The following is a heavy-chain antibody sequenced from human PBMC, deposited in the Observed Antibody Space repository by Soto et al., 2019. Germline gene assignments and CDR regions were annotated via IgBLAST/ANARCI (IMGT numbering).Heavy chain of an antibody. CDR3: ARVSAATMLRGVIIN. D-gene: IGHD3-10*01. Sequence: SETLSLTCDVSGASISSDNWWGWVHQPPGQGLEWNGELYHSGSTNYNPSLKSRITISADKSKNQFPLKLTSVTAADTAIYYCARVSAATMLRGVIINWGRGTLVTVSS. V-gene: IGHV4-4*02. J-gene: IGHJ4*02. CDR2: LYHSGST. CDR1: GASISSDNW.